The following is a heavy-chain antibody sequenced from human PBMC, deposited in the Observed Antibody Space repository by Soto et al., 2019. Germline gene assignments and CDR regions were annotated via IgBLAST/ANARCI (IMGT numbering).Heavy chain of an antibody. CDR2: IYYSGST. D-gene: IGHD3-3*01. V-gene: IGHV4-31*03. J-gene: IGHJ4*02. Sequence: TSETLSLTCTVSGGSIISGGYYWSLIRQHPGKGLEWIGYIYYSGSTYYNPSLKSRVTISVDTSKNQFSLKLSSVTAADTAVYYCAVGIGGAITILGVVTPVALNYSGQGTLVTVSS. CDR3: AVGIGGAITILGVVTPVALNY. CDR1: GGSIISGGYY.